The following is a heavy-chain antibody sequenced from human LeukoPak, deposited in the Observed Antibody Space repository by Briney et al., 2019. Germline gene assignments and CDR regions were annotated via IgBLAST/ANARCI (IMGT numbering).Heavy chain of an antibody. CDR2: ISSGSSTI. D-gene: IGHD5-18*01. Sequence: PGGSLRLSCAASGFTFSSYSMNWVRQAPGKGLEWVSYISSGSSTIYYADSVKGRFTISRDNPKNSLYLQMNSLRAEDTAVYYCARDLDSYGWFDYWGQGTLVAVSS. CDR1: GFTFSSYS. CDR3: ARDLDSYGWFDY. V-gene: IGHV3-48*04. J-gene: IGHJ4*02.